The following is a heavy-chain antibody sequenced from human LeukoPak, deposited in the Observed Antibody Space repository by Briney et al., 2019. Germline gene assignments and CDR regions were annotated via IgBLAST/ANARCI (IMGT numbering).Heavy chain of an antibody. CDR3: ARFRGSYYGMDV. V-gene: IGHV1-3*01. J-gene: IGHJ6*02. CDR1: GYTFTSYA. Sequence: GASVKVSCKASGYTFTSYAMHWVRQAPGQRLEWMGWINAGNGNTRYSQKFQGRVTIPRDTSASTAYMELSSLRSEDTAVYYCARFRGSYYGMDVWGQGTTVTVSS. D-gene: IGHD1-26*01. CDR2: INAGNGNT.